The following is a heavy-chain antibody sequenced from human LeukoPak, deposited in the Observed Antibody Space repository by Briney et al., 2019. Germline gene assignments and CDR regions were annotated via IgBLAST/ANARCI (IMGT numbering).Heavy chain of an antibody. CDR1: GFTFSSYS. J-gene: IGHJ4*02. CDR3: ARYPNYYGSGSFDY. D-gene: IGHD3-10*01. CDR2: ISSSSSTI. V-gene: IGHV3-48*01. Sequence: PGGSLRLSCAASGFTFSSYSMNWVRQAPGKGLEWVSYISSSSSTIYYADSVKGRFTISRDNAKNSLYLQMNSLRAEDTAVYYCARYPNYYGSGSFDYWGQGTLVTVSS.